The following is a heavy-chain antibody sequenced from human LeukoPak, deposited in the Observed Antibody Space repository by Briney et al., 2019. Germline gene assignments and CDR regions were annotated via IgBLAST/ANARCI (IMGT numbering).Heavy chain of an antibody. CDR1: GFSTSW. CDR3: ARDDGFRGVDF. V-gene: IGHV3-7*01. D-gene: IGHD4-17*01. J-gene: IGHJ4*02. Sequence: GGSLRLSCAPPGFSTSWMSWVRRAPGRGLKWVANINRDGSEAYYVDSVKGRFTISRDNAKHSLYLQMNSLRDDDTAVYYCARDDGFRGVDFWGQGTLVTVSS. CDR2: INRDGSEA.